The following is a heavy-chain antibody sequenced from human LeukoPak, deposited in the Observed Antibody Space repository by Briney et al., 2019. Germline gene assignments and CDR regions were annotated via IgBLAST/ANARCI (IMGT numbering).Heavy chain of an antibody. J-gene: IGHJ4*02. D-gene: IGHD1-26*01. CDR2: ISGSGGTT. Sequence: GGSLSLPCAASGFNFNNYAMSWVRQAPGKGLQWVATISGSGGTTYYADFVKGRLTIVRGNSKQSVFLQMTSLSVEDTAVYYCAKGRHSPSGMFDYWGQGTLVTVSS. CDR3: AKGRHSPSGMFDY. V-gene: IGHV3-23*01. CDR1: GFNFNNYA.